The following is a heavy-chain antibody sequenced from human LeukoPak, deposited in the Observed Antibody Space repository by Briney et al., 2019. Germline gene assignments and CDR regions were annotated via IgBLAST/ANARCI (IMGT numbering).Heavy chain of an antibody. J-gene: IGHJ4*02. CDR2: IYSGGIT. CDR3: WLEKVVAAYFDS. Sequence: PSETLSLTCTVSGGSISSTGSFWGWIRQPPGKGLEWIGSIYSGGITYYNPSLKSRVTISEDTSKNQFSLKMTSMTAADTAIHYCWLEKVVAAYFDSWGQGTLVTVSS. V-gene: IGHV4-39*07. CDR1: GGSISSTGSF. D-gene: IGHD2-15*01.